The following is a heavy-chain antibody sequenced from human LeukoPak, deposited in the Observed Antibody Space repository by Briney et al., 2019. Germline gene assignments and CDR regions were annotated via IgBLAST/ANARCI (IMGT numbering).Heavy chain of an antibody. J-gene: IGHJ3*02. D-gene: IGHD1-26*01. CDR1: GYTFTSYV. Sequence: GASVKVSCKASGYTFTSYVIHWVRQAPGQRLEWMGWINAGNGNTKYSQKFQGRVTITRDTSASTAYMELSSLRSEDTAVYYCARAGGSYYDDAFDIWGRGTMVTVSS. V-gene: IGHV1-3*01. CDR3: ARAGGSYYDDAFDI. CDR2: INAGNGNT.